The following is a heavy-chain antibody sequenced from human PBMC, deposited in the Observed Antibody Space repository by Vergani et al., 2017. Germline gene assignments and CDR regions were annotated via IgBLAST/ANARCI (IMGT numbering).Heavy chain of an antibody. Sequence: QVQLQESGPGLVKPSETLSLTCTVSGGSISSYYWSWIRQPPGKGLEWIGYIYHSGSTYYNPSLKSRVTISVDRSKNQFSLKLSSVTAADTAVYYCARESYGSGTEFDYWGQGTLVTVSS. CDR2: IYHSGST. J-gene: IGHJ4*02. CDR1: GGSISSYY. V-gene: IGHV4-59*12. CDR3: ARESYGSGTEFDY. D-gene: IGHD3-10*01.